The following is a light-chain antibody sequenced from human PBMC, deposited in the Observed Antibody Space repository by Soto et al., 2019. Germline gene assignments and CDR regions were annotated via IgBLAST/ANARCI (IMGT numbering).Light chain of an antibody. Sequence: QSALTQPPSASGSPGQSVTVSCTGSSSDIGDYNFVSWYQQHPGKAPKLIIYEVKKRPSGVPDRFSSSTSGNTASLTLSGLQAEDEADYYCSSYAGNNNFVFGSGSKVTVL. J-gene: IGLJ1*01. CDR1: SSDIGDYNF. CDR3: SSYAGNNNFV. V-gene: IGLV2-8*01. CDR2: EVK.